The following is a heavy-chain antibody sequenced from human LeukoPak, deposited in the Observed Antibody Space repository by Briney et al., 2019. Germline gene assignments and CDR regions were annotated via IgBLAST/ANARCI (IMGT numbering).Heavy chain of an antibody. CDR2: LYYTGIT. CDR3: ARLINGSPGDY. Sequence: ETLSLTCTVSGGSISNAAYHWGWIRQPPGKGLEWIGSLYYTGITYYNPSLKSRVTISADTSKNQFSLKVTSVTAADTAVYYCARLINGSPGDYWGQGTLVTVSP. D-gene: IGHD1-26*01. V-gene: IGHV4-39*01. CDR1: GGSISNAAYH. J-gene: IGHJ4*02.